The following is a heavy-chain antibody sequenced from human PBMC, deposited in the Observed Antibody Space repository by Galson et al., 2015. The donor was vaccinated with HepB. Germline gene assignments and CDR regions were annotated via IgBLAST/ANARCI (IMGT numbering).Heavy chain of an antibody. Sequence: SVTVSCKASGGTFSSYAISWVRQAPGQGLEWMGGIIPIFGTANYAQKFQGRVTITADESTSTAYMELSSLRSEDTAVYYCARDDLYCSGGSCYSLDYWGQGTLVTVSS. CDR1: GGTFSSYA. CDR2: IIPIFGTA. D-gene: IGHD2-15*01. J-gene: IGHJ4*02. CDR3: ARDDLYCSGGSCYSLDY. V-gene: IGHV1-69*13.